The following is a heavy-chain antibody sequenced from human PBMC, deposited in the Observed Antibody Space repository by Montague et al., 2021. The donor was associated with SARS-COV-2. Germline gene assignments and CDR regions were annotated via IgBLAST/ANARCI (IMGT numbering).Heavy chain of an antibody. CDR1: GGSISSYY. J-gene: IGHJ5*02. CDR3: ARTEYNWNDWFDP. V-gene: IGHV4-59*13. Sequence: SETLSLTCSVSGGSISSYYWSWIRQSPGKGLEWIGYIFNSGITDXNPSLKSRVTISVDMSKNQFSLQLNSVTAADSAVYYCARTEYNWNDWFDPWGQGTLVTVSS. CDR2: IFNSGIT. D-gene: IGHD1-20*01.